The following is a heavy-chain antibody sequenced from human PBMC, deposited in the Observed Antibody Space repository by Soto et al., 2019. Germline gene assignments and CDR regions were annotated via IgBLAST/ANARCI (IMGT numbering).Heavy chain of an antibody. J-gene: IGHJ1*01. V-gene: IGHV3-48*02. CDR1: GFTFSSYS. CDR3: ASATWDSTGWYGYFQH. CDR2: ISSSSSTI. Sequence: EVQLVESGGGLVQPGGSLRLSCAASGFTFSSYSMNWVRQAPGKGLEWVSYISSSSSTIYYADSVKGRFTISGDNAKNSLYLQMNSLRDEDTAVYYCASATWDSTGWYGYFQHWGQGTLVTVSS. D-gene: IGHD6-19*01.